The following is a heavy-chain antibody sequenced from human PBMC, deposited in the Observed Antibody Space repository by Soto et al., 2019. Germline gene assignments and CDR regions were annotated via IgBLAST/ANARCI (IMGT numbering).Heavy chain of an antibody. CDR3: AREGGYSSGWYVPGYYGMDV. J-gene: IGHJ6*02. CDR2: INPNSGGT. V-gene: IGHV1-2*04. Sequence: ASVKVSCKASGYTFTGYYMHWVRQAPGQGLEWKGWINPNSGGTNYAQKFQGWVTMTRDTSISTAYMELSRLRSDDTAVYYCAREGGYSSGWYVPGYYGMDVWGQGTTVTVSS. D-gene: IGHD6-19*01. CDR1: GYTFTGYY.